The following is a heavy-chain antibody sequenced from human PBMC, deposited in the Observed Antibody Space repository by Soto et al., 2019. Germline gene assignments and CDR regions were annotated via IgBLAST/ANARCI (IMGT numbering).Heavy chain of an antibody. J-gene: IGHJ6*02. CDR3: ARGTRSYDFWSGSKDYYYYYGMDV. CDR1: GDSVSSNSAA. V-gene: IGHV6-1*01. D-gene: IGHD3-3*01. CDR2: TYYRSKWYN. Sequence: SQTLSLTCVISGDSVSSNSAAWNWIRQSPSRGLEWLGRTYYRSKWYNDYAVSVKSRITINPDTSKNQFSLQLNSVTPEDTAVYYCARGTRSYDFWSGSKDYYYYYGMDVWGQGTTVTVSS.